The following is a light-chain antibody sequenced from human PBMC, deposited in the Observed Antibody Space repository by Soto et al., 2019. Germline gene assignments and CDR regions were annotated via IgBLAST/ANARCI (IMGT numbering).Light chain of an antibody. Sequence: EIVLTQSPGTLSRSPGERDALSCRASRSLSSTSLAWYQQRPGQAPRLLIYDASSRATGIPDRFSGSGSGTDFTLTINRLEPDDFAVYYCQQYGSSPRTFGQGTKVEI. CDR3: QQYGSSPRT. V-gene: IGKV3-20*01. J-gene: IGKJ1*01. CDR1: RSLSSTS. CDR2: DAS.